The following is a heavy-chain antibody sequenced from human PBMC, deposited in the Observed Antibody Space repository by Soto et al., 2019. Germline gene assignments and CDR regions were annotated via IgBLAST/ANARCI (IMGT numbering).Heavy chain of an antibody. Sequence: SETXSLTCRVAGGSICNYFWSWIRQPPGKGLEWIGYIFNSGSTIYSPSLKSRVTLTLDTSKNQFSLRLGSVTVADTAIYYCARGPEPYYMDVWGKETTVTVSS. CDR1: GGSICNYF. J-gene: IGHJ6*03. V-gene: IGHV4-59*01. CDR3: ARGPEPYYMDV. CDR2: IFNSGST.